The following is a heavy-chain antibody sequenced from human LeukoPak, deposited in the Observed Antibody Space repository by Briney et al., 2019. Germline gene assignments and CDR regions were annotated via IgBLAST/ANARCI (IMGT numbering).Heavy chain of an antibody. J-gene: IGHJ4*02. CDR3: ARAQGIAAAGIPSGVY. CDR1: GFTFSSYS. V-gene: IGHV3-21*01. D-gene: IGHD6-13*01. CDR2: ISSSSSYI. Sequence: GSLRLSCAASGFTFSSYSMNWVRQAPGKGLEWVSSISSSSSYIYYADSVKGRFTISRDNAKNSLYLQMNSLRAEDTAVYYCARAQGIAAAGIPSGVYWGQGTLVTVSS.